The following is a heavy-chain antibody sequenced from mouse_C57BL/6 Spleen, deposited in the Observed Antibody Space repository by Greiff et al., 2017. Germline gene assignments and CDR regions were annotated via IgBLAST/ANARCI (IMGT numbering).Heavy chain of an antibody. CDR2: IYPGNSDT. Sequence: EVQLQQSGTVLARPGASGKMSCRTSGYTFTSYWIHWVKPRPGQGLEWIGAIYPGNSDTSYNQKFKGKAKLTAVTSASTAYMELSSLTNEDSAVYYCTRRSDYGGYYFDYWGQGTTLTVSS. CDR1: GYTFTSYW. V-gene: IGHV1-5*01. J-gene: IGHJ2*01. D-gene: IGHD2-4*01. CDR3: TRRSDYGGYYFDY.